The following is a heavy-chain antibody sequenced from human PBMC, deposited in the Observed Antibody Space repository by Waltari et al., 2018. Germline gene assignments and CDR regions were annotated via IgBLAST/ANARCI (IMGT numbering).Heavy chain of an antibody. CDR1: GFTFSSHG. D-gene: IGHD5-12*01. CDR3: AKDGRGGYDPRYFDY. CDR2: RRYDGSNK. Sequence: QVQLVESGGGVVKPGGSLRLSCAASGFTFSSHGLHWVRLAPGQGLASVAFRRYDGSNKYYADSVKGRFTISRDNSKNTLYLQMNSLRVEDTAVYYCAKDGRGGYDPRYFDYWGQGTLVTVSS. J-gene: IGHJ4*02. V-gene: IGHV3-30*02.